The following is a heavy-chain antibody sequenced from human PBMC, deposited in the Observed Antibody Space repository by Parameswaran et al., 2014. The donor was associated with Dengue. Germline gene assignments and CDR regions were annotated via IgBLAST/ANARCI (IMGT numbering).Heavy chain of an antibody. V-gene: IGHV4-59*01. J-gene: IGHJ6*02. D-gene: IGHD1-14*01. CDR2: IYYSGST. Sequence: RWIRQPPGKGLEWIGYIYYSGSTNYNPSLKSRVTISVDTSKNQFSLKLSSVTAADTAVYYCARETGINGMDVWGQGTTVTVSS. CDR3: ARETGINGMDV.